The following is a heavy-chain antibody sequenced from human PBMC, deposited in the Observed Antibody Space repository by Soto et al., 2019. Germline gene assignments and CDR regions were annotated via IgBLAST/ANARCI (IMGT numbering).Heavy chain of an antibody. CDR2: INPNSGGT. Sequence: ASVKVSCKASGYTFTGYYMHWVRQAPGQGLEWMGWINPNSGGTNYAQKFQGWVTMTRDTSISTAYMELSRLRSDDTAVYYCARALVVVPAANVYGKDVWSRGTTVTVSS. J-gene: IGHJ6*02. V-gene: IGHV1-2*04. D-gene: IGHD2-2*01. CDR1: GYTFTGYY. CDR3: ARALVVVPAANVYGKDV.